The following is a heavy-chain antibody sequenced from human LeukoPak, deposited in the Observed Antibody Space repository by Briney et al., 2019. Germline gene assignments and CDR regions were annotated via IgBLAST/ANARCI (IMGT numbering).Heavy chain of an antibody. Sequence: PSETLSLTCTVSGDSISTGSYYWGWIRQPPGKGLEWIGNIYNSGSTYYNPSLKSRVTISVDTSKNQFSLKLSSVTAADTAVYYCARRTVGPTPFDYWGQGTLVTVSS. CDR2: IYNSGST. J-gene: IGHJ4*02. CDR3: ARRTVGPTPFDY. D-gene: IGHD1-26*01. V-gene: IGHV4-39*01. CDR1: GDSISTGSYY.